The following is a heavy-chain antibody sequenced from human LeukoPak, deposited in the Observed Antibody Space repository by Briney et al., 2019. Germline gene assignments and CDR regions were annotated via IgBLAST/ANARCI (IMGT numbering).Heavy chain of an antibody. D-gene: IGHD3-22*01. V-gene: IGHV1-69*06. J-gene: IGHJ3*02. Sequence: SVKVSCKASGGTFSSYAVSWVRQAPGQGLEWMGGIIPIFGTANYAQKFQGRVTITADKSTSTAYMELSSLRSEDTAVYYCVLFVYYDSSGYSSTDAFDIWGQGTMVTVSS. CDR2: IIPIFGTA. CDR1: GGTFSSYA. CDR3: VLFVYYDSSGYSSTDAFDI.